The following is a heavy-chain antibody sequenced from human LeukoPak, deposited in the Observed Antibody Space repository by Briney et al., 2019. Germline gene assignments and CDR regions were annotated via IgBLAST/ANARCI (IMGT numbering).Heavy chain of an antibody. D-gene: IGHD3-22*01. CDR3: ARDHDSSGYYGYYYYYYMDV. Sequence: SETLSLTCTVSGGSISSSSYYWGWIRQPPGKGLEWIGNLYYSGSTYYNPSLKSRVTISVDTSKNQFSLKLSSVTAADTAVYYCARDHDSSGYYGYYYYYYMDVWGEGTTVTVSS. V-gene: IGHV4-39*07. CDR1: GGSISSSSYY. J-gene: IGHJ6*03. CDR2: LYYSGST.